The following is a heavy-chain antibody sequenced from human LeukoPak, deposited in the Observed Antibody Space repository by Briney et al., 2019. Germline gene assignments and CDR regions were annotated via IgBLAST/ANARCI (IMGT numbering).Heavy chain of an antibody. Sequence: SETLSLTCTVSGGSISSSSYYWGWIRQPPGKGLEWIGSIYYSGSTYYNPSLKSRVTISVDTYKNQLSLKLSSVTAADTAVYYCARSDYKYYFDYWGQGTLVTVSS. D-gene: IGHD4-11*01. CDR3: ARSDYKYYFDY. V-gene: IGHV4-39*01. CDR1: GGSISSSSYY. CDR2: IYYSGST. J-gene: IGHJ4*02.